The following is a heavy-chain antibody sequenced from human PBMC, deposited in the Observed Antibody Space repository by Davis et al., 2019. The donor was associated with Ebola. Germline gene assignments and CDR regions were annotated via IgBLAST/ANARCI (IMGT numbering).Heavy chain of an antibody. D-gene: IGHD3-22*01. CDR2: INPSGGST. CDR1: GYTFTSYY. J-gene: IGHJ3*02. Sequence: ASVKVSCKASGYTFTSYYMHWVRQAPGQGLEWMGIINPSGGSTSYAHKFQGRVTITADESTSTAYMELISLRSEDTAVYYCARAAYYYDSSGYYHSAFDIWGQGTMVTVSS. V-gene: IGHV1-46*01. CDR3: ARAAYYYDSSGYYHSAFDI.